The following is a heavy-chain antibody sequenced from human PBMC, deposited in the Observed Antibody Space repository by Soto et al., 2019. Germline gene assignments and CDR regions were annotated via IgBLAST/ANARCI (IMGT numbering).Heavy chain of an antibody. CDR1: GGSLSGNY. CDR2: VYDSGVT. CDR3: ARHYGSGTYPFDA. D-gene: IGHD3-10*01. Sequence: PSETLSLTCTVSGGSLSGNYWSWVRQSPERGLEWTAYVYDSGVTNYDPSLTSRATISADTSKNQFSLRLASVTVADTAVYYCARHYGSGTYPFDASGQGALVTVSS. J-gene: IGHJ4*02. V-gene: IGHV4-59*08.